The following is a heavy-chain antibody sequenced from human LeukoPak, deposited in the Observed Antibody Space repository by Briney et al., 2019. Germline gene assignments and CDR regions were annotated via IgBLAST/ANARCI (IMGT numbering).Heavy chain of an antibody. CDR1: GGSISSSNYY. D-gene: IGHD3-10*01. V-gene: IGHV4-39*01. J-gene: IGHJ5*02. CDR3: ARQSCGGSGECVTTGDKSFDP. Sequence: NPSQTLSPTCTVSGGSISSSNYYRGWIRQPAGKGLEWIGRMYYTGSTYYNPSLKSRVTISVDTSKNQFSLKLSSVTAADTAVYYCARQSCGGSGECVTTGDKSFDPWGQGTLVTVSS. CDR2: MYYTGST.